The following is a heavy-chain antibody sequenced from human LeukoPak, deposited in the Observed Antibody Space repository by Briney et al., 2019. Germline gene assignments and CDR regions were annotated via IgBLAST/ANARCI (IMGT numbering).Heavy chain of an antibody. CDR1: GGSISSSSYY. Sequence: SETLSLTCTVSGGSISSSSYYWGWIRQPPGKGLEWIGYIYYSGYTNYNLSLKSRVTISVDTSKNQFSLKLGSVTAADTAVYYCARTTMVRGTYYMDVWGKGTTVTISS. J-gene: IGHJ6*03. D-gene: IGHD3-10*01. V-gene: IGHV4-61*05. CDR3: ARTTMVRGTYYMDV. CDR2: IYYSGYT.